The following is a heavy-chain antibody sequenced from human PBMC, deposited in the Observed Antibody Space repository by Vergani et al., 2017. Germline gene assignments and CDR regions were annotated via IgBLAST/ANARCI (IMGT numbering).Heavy chain of an antibody. CDR2: IWYDGYNQ. J-gene: IGHJ3*01. V-gene: IGHV3-33*01. Sequence: QVQLVESGGGVVQPGRSLRLSCEASGFTFENHGIHWVRQAPGKGLEWVAVIWYDGYNQYFADSVKGRFTISRDNSKNMVYLQMNSLKGDDTAVYYCARDSPNRPTETSGGIDVWGQGTMVTVSS. CDR3: ARDSPNRPTETSGGIDV. D-gene: IGHD1-7*01. CDR1: GFTFENHG.